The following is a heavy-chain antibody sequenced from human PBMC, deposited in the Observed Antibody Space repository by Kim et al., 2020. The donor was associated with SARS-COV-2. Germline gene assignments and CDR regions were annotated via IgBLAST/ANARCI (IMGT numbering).Heavy chain of an antibody. CDR3: VSRYSSSARWHY. D-gene: IGHD6-6*01. CDR1: GYIFTSDD. J-gene: IGHJ4*02. Sequence: ASVKVSCKASGYIFTSDDINWVRQATGQGLEWMGWIDPRTGNTAYAQKLQDRVTMTRNTSISTVYMELSSLRSDDTAVYYCVSRYSSSARWHYWGQGTLVTVSS. CDR2: IDPRTGNT. V-gene: IGHV1-8*01.